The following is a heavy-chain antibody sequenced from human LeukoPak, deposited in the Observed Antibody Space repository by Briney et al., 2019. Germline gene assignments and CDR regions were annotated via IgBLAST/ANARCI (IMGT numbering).Heavy chain of an antibody. CDR1: GGSISGYF. D-gene: IGHD3-9*01. Sequence: SETLSLTCTVSGGSISGYFWSWIRQPPGKGLEWIGYIYYSGSTNYNPSLKSRVTISVDTSKNQFSLKLSSVTAADTAVYYCAANYDILTGYYRAGGAFDIWGQGTMVTVSS. V-gene: IGHV4-59*01. CDR3: AANYDILTGYYRAGGAFDI. J-gene: IGHJ3*02. CDR2: IYYSGST.